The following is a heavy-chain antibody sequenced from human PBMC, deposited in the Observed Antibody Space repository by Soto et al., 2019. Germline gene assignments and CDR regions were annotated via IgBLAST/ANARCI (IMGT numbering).Heavy chain of an antibody. CDR1: GGSFSGYY. CDR3: ARRLPPPPHLRGVSNWFDP. Sequence: QVQLQQWGAGLLKPSETLSLTCAVYGGSFSGYYWSWIRQPPGKGLEWIGEINHSGSTNYNPSLKSRVTISVDTSKNQFSLKLSSVTAADTAVYYCARRLPPPPHLRGVSNWFDPWGQGTLVTVSS. V-gene: IGHV4-34*01. CDR2: INHSGST. J-gene: IGHJ5*02. D-gene: IGHD3-16*01.